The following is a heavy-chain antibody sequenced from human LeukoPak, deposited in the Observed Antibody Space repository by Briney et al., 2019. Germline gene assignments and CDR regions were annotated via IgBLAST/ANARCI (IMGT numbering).Heavy chain of an antibody. V-gene: IGHV3-30*03. Sequence: GGSLRLSCAASRFTFSSYGMHWVRQTPGKGLEWVAVISYDGSNEYYADSVKGRFTISRDNSKNTLFLQMSSLRAEDTAVYYCARAYSSSWYDFWGQGTLVTVSS. CDR3: ARAYSSSWYDF. CDR2: ISYDGSNE. D-gene: IGHD6-13*01. CDR1: RFTFSSYG. J-gene: IGHJ5*01.